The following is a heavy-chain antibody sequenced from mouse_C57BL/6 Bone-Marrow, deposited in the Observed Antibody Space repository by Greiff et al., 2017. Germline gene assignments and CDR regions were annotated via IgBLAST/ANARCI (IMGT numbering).Heavy chain of an antibody. V-gene: IGHV1-55*01. CDR3: ARRYYYGSSHYYAMDY. D-gene: IGHD1-1*01. CDR1: GYTFTSYW. Sequence: VQLQQSGAELVKPGASVKMSCKASGYTFTSYWITWVKQRPGQGLEWIGDIYPGSGSTNYNEKFKSKATLTVDTSSSTAYMQLSSLTSEDSAVYYCARRYYYGSSHYYAMDYWGQGTSVTVSS. J-gene: IGHJ4*01. CDR2: IYPGSGST.